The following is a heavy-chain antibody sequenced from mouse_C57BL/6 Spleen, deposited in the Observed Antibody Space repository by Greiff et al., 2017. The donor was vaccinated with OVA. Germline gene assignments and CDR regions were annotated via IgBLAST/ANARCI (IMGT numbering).Heavy chain of an antibody. CDR3: ASLYYYGSSQAWFAY. D-gene: IGHD1-1*01. CDR2: IDPEDGET. V-gene: IGHV14-2*01. J-gene: IGHJ3*01. Sequence: EVQLQQSGAELVKPGASVKLSCTASGFNIKDYYMHWVKQRTEQGLEWIGRIDPEDGETKYAPPFQGKATITADTSSNTAYLQLSSLTSEDTAVYYCASLYYYGSSQAWFAYWGQGTLVTVSA. CDR1: GFNIKDYY.